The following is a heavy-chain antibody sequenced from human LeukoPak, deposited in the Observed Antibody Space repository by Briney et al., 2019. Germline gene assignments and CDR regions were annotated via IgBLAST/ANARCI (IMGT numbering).Heavy chain of an antibody. CDR1: GFTFSSYG. D-gene: IGHD3-22*01. Sequence: GGSLRLSCAASGFTFSSYGMHWVRQAPGQGQEWVAVISYDGSNKYYADSVKGRFTISRDNSKNTLYLQMNSLRAEDTAVYYCAKDPAGSSGSNWGQGTLVTVSS. CDR3: AKDPAGSSGSN. J-gene: IGHJ4*02. CDR2: ISYDGSNK. V-gene: IGHV3-30*18.